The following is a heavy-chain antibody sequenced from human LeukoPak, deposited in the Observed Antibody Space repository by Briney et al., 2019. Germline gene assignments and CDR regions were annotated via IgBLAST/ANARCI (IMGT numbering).Heavy chain of an antibody. D-gene: IGHD6-19*01. CDR2: IYSGGST. J-gene: IGHJ4*02. CDR1: GFTVSGNY. CDR3: ARERNLEIAVAGTIFDY. Sequence: GGSLRLSCAASGFTVSGNYMSWVRQAPGKGLEWGSVIYSGGSTYYADSVKGRFTISRDNSKNTLYLQMKSLRAEDTAVYYCARERNLEIAVAGTIFDYWGQGTLVTVSS. V-gene: IGHV3-66*01.